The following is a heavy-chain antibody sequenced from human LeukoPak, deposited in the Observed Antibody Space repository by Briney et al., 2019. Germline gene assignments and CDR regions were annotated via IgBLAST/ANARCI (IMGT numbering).Heavy chain of an antibody. CDR3: GRINYNGDY. Sequence: GESLRLSCAASGFTLSSYWVHWVRQPPGKGLMWLSRTNEDGSYADYADSVKGRFTISRDNAKNTVYLQMNSLRTEDTAVYFCGRINYNGDYWGRGTLVTVSS. CDR2: TNEDGSYA. J-gene: IGHJ4*02. V-gene: IGHV3-74*01. CDR1: GFTLSSYW. D-gene: IGHD3-10*01.